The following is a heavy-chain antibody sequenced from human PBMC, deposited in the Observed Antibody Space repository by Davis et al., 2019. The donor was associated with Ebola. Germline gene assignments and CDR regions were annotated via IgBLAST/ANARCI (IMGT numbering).Heavy chain of an antibody. D-gene: IGHD3-10*01. Sequence: MPSETLSLTCPVSGGSISSHYWSWVRQSPGKGLEWIADINYSGRTNYTPSLARRVTISIATSKNQFSLNLSSVTAADTAVYYCARGRGFGDSYGMDVWGTGTTVTVSS. CDR1: GGSISSHY. J-gene: IGHJ6*04. V-gene: IGHV4-59*11. CDR2: INYSGRT. CDR3: ARGRGFGDSYGMDV.